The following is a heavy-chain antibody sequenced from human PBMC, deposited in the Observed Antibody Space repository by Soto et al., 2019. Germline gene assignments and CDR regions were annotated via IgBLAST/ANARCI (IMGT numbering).Heavy chain of an antibody. Sequence: SETLSLTCAVYGGSFSGYYWSWIRQPPGKGLEWIGEINHSGSTNYNPSLKSRVTISVDTSKNQFSLKLSSVTAADTAVYYCASEGYSSSWYNPMARYFDYWGQGTLVTVS. CDR3: ASEGYSSSWYNPMARYFDY. CDR2: INHSGST. D-gene: IGHD6-13*01. CDR1: GGSFSGYY. J-gene: IGHJ4*02. V-gene: IGHV4-34*01.